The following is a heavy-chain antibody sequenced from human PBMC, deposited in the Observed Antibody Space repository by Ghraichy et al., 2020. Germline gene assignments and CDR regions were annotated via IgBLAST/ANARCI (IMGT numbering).Heavy chain of an antibody. CDR1: GFTFDDYT. V-gene: IGHV3-43*01. CDR3: AKDMRESSSWYDYYYYGMDV. J-gene: IGHJ6*02. D-gene: IGHD6-13*01. Sequence: AGSLRLSCAASGFTFDDYTMHWVRQAPGKGLEWVSLISWDGGSTYYADSVKGRFTISRDNSKNSLYLQMNSLRTEDTALYYCAKDMRESSSWYDYYYYGMDVWGQGTTVTVSS. CDR2: ISWDGGST.